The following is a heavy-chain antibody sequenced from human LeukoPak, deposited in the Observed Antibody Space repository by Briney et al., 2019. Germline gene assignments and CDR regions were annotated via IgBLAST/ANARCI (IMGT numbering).Heavy chain of an antibody. CDR3: AGGSGWTTNY. CDR1: GFTFSSYG. D-gene: IGHD3-3*01. Sequence: GGSLRLSCAASGFTFSSYGMHWVRQAPGKGLEWVAVIWYDGSNKYYADSVKGRFTISRDNSKNTLYLQMNSLRVEDTAVYYCAGGSGWTTNYWGQGTLVIVSS. CDR2: IWYDGSNK. J-gene: IGHJ4*02. V-gene: IGHV3-33*01.